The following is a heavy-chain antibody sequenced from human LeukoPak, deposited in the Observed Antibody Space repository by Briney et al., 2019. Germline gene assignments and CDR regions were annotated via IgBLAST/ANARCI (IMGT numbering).Heavy chain of an antibody. Sequence: SETLSLTCTVSGGSISSYYWSWIRQPPGKGLEWIGYIYYSGSTNYNPSLKSRVTISVDTSKNQFSLKLSSVTAADTAVYYCARRPISGYDYFDYWGQGTLVTVSS. D-gene: IGHD5-12*01. V-gene: IGHV4-59*08. J-gene: IGHJ4*02. CDR1: GGSISSYY. CDR2: IYYSGST. CDR3: ARRPISGYDYFDY.